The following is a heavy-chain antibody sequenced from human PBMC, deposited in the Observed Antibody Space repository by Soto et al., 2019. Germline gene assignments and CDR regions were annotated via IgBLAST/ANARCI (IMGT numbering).Heavy chain of an antibody. D-gene: IGHD1-26*01. CDR3: SRGPIVGAADLLGY. CDR2: MNPNSGNT. Sequence: QVQLVQSGAEVKKPGASVKVSCKASGYTFTSYDINWVRQATGQGLEWMGWMNPNSGNTGYAQKFQGRVTLTRNTSISTAYMELSSLRSEDTAVYYCSRGPIVGAADLLGYWGQGTLVTVSS. J-gene: IGHJ4*02. V-gene: IGHV1-8*01. CDR1: GYTFTSYD.